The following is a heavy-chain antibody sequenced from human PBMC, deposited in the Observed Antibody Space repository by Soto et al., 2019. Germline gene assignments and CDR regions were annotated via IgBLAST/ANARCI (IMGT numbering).Heavy chain of an antibody. CDR1: GFTFSNYA. Sequence: GGSLRLSCAASGFTFSNYALHWVRQAPGKGLEYVSGISIDGRTSYYADSVKGRFTISRDNSKSTLFLQMDSLRTEDMAVYYCASGNGGTLYRYFDYWGQGTLVTVSS. D-gene: IGHD2-15*01. V-gene: IGHV3-64*02. J-gene: IGHJ4*02. CDR3: ASGNGGTLYRYFDY. CDR2: ISIDGRTS.